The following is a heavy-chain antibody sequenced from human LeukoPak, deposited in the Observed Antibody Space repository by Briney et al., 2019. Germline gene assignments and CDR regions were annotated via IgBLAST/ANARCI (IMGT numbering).Heavy chain of an antibody. CDR1: GGSFSGYY. Sequence: PSETLSLTCAVYGGSFSGYYWSWIRQPPGKGLEWIGEINHSGSTNYNPSLKSRVTISVDTSKNQFSLKLSSVTAADPAVYYCARKLRWLYYFDYWGQGTLVTVSS. CDR2: INHSGST. J-gene: IGHJ4*02. D-gene: IGHD4-23*01. V-gene: IGHV4-34*01. CDR3: ARKLRWLYYFDY.